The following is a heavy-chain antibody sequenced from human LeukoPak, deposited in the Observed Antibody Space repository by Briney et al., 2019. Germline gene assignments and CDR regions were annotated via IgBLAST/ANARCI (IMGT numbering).Heavy chain of an antibody. V-gene: IGHV3-53*01. J-gene: IGHJ5*02. CDR3: ARGPRGFDP. CDR1: GFTLSSND. Sequence: GGSLRLSCEASGFTLSSNDMSWVRQAPGKGLEWVSVIYSGGSTDYTDSVMGRFTISRDNSKNTLYLQMNSLRAEDTPVYFCARGPRGFDPWGQGTLVTVSS. CDR2: IYSGGST.